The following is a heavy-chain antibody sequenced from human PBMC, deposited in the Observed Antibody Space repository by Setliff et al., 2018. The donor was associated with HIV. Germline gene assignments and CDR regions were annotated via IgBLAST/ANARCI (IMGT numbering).Heavy chain of an antibody. CDR3: ARGVRATAYYYYYMDV. D-gene: IGHD2-21*02. Sequence: ASVKVSCKASGYSFTTSGVSWVRQAPGQGLEWMGWINIRSGNTNYAQKFQGRVTMTTDTSTSTAYMGLTSLRSDDTAVYYCARGVRATAYYYYYMDVWGKGTTVTVSS. CDR2: INIRSGNT. V-gene: IGHV1-18*01. J-gene: IGHJ6*03. CDR1: GYSFTTSG.